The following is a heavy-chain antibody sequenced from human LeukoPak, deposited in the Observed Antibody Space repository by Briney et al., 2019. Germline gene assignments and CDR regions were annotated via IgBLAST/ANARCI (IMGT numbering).Heavy chain of an antibody. Sequence: GGSLRLSCAASGFNFRNYWMHWVRQAPGKGLVWVSRIIGDGGLTHYADSVRGRFTISRDNAKNMLYLQMHSLRVEDTAFYFCVRDGHNWNFDYWGKGSLVTVSS. CDR2: IIGDGGLT. CDR3: VRDGHNWNFDY. CDR1: GFNFRNYW. J-gene: IGHJ4*02. D-gene: IGHD1-20*01. V-gene: IGHV3-74*01.